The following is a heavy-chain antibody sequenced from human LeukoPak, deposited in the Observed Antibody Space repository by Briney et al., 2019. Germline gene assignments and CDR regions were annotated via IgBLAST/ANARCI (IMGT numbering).Heavy chain of an antibody. CDR3: ARDGGGIFGDLYYFDY. CDR1: GYTFTSYG. V-gene: IGHV1-18*01. D-gene: IGHD3-10*01. Sequence: ASVKVSCKASGYTFTSYGISWVRQAPGQGLEWMGWISADNGNTNYAQKFQGRVTMTTDTRTSTAYMELTSLRSDDTAVYYCARDGGGIFGDLYYFDYWGQGTLVTVSS. J-gene: IGHJ4*02. CDR2: ISADNGNT.